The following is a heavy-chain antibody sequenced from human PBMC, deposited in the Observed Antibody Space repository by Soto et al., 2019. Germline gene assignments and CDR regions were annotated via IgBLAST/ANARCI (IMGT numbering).Heavy chain of an antibody. CDR3: ASGGTTHYYGMDV. CDR2: ISSSSSYI. D-gene: IGHD1-7*01. J-gene: IGHJ6*02. V-gene: IGHV3-21*01. CDR1: GFTFSSYS. Sequence: VRLSCAASGFTFSSYSMNWVRQAPGKGLEWVSSISSSSSYIYYADSVKGRFTISRDNAKNSLYLQMNSLRAEDTAVYHCASGGTTHYYGMDVWGQGTTVTVSS.